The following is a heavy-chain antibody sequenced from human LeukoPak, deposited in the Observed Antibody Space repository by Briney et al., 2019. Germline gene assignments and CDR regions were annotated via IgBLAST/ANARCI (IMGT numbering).Heavy chain of an antibody. J-gene: IGHJ4*02. V-gene: IGHV1-3*01. D-gene: IGHD6-19*01. CDR1: GYTFTSYA. CDR2: IIPGNGNT. CDR3: ARGITYSSLDY. Sequence: GASVKVSCKASGYTFTSYAMHWVRQAPGQRLEWMGWIIPGNGNTEYSQKFQGRVTITRDTSATTAYRELSSLRSEDTAVFFCARGITYSSLDYWGQGTLVTVSS.